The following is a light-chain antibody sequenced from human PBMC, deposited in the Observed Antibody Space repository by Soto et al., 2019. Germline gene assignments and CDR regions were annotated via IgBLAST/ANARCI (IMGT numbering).Light chain of an antibody. CDR1: QNISSY. CDR3: QQRSHWPRT. V-gene: IGKV3-11*01. Sequence: ELVLTQSPGTLSLSPGERATLSCRASQNISSYLIWYQQKPGQAPRLLIYDVSNRATGIPARFSGSVSGTDFSLTISSLEPEDFAVYYCQQRSHWPRTFGQGTKVDIK. J-gene: IGKJ1*01. CDR2: DVS.